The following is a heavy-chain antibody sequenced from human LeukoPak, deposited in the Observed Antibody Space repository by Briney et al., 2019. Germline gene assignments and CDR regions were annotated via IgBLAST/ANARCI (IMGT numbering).Heavy chain of an antibody. J-gene: IGHJ4*02. CDR2: ISSSSNYI. V-gene: IGHV3-21*01. CDR3: ARGSTIDY. Sequence: GGSLRLSCAASGFTFSSYSMNWVRQAPGKGLEWVSSISSSSNYIYYADSVKGRFTISRDNAKNSLYLQMNSLRAEDTAVYYCARGSTIDYWGRGTLVTVSS. CDR1: GFTFSSYS. D-gene: IGHD5/OR15-5a*01.